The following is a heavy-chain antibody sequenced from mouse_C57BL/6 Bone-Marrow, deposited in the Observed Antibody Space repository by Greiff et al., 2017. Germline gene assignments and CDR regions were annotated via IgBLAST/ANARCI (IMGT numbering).Heavy chain of an antibody. V-gene: IGHV14-4*01. D-gene: IGHD1-1*01. CDR3: TNYYGSNWYFDV. J-gene: IGHJ1*03. CDR1: GFNIKDDY. CDR2: IDPENGDT. Sequence: EVQLQQSGAELVRPGASVKLSCTASGFNIKDDYMHWVKQRPEQGLEWIGWIDPENGDTEYASKFQGKATITADTSSKTAYLQLSSLTSEDTAVYYCTNYYGSNWYFDVWGTGTTVTVSS.